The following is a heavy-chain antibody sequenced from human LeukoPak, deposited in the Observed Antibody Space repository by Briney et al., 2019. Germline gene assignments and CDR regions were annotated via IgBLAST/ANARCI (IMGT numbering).Heavy chain of an antibody. CDR2: ITGSGGST. D-gene: IGHD1-26*01. J-gene: IGHJ1*01. CDR3: AKVIIVGATFFQH. CDR1: GFTFSSYA. V-gene: IGHV3-23*01. Sequence: GGSLRLSCAASGFTFSSYAMSWVRQAPGKGLEWVSGITGSGGSTYYADSVKGRFTISRDNSKNTLYLQMNSLRAEDTAVYYCAKVIIVGATFFQHWGQGTLVTVSS.